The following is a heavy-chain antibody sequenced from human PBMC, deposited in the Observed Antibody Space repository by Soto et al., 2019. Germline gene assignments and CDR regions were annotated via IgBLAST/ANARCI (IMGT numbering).Heavy chain of an antibody. CDR1: GGSITGYY. CDR3: ARSGDSFGFTDY. V-gene: IGHV4-59*01. Sequence: QVQLQESGPGLVKPSETLSLTCTVSGGSITGYYWTWIRQPPGKGLEWIGYVFYKGNTNYNPSLKSRVTISVDPAANQCSLRLSSVTAAATAVYYCARSGDSFGFTDYWGQGTLVTVSS. CDR2: VFYKGNT. J-gene: IGHJ4*02. D-gene: IGHD5-18*01.